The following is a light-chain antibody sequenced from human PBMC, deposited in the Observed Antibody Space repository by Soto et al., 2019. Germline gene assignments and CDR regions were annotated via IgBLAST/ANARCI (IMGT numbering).Light chain of an antibody. CDR3: QQYGSSPTIT. J-gene: IGKJ5*01. Sequence: EIVMTQSPATLSVSPGERATLSCRSSQSVSSNLAWYQQKPGQAPRLLIYGASSRAPGIPDRFSGSGSGTDFTLTISRLEPEDFAVYYCQQYGSSPTITFGQGTRLEIK. V-gene: IGKV3-20*01. CDR1: QSVSSN. CDR2: GAS.